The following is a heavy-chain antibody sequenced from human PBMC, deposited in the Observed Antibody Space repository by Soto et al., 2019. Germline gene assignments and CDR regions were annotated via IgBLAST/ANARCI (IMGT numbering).Heavy chain of an antibody. J-gene: IGHJ5*02. CDR1: GYTFTSYG. CDR2: ISAYNGNT. Sequence: ASVKVSCKASGYTFTSYGISWVRQAPGQGLEWMGWISAYNGNTNYAQKLQGRVTMTTDTSTSTAYMELRSLRSDDTAVYHCARGIAAAGNNWFDPWGQGTLVTVSS. D-gene: IGHD6-13*01. CDR3: ARGIAAAGNNWFDP. V-gene: IGHV1-18*01.